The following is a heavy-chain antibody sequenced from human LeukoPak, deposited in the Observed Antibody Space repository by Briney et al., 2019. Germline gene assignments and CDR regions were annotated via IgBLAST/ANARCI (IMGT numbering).Heavy chain of an antibody. CDR1: GFTFSSYA. CDR2: ISGSGGST. J-gene: IGHJ4*02. D-gene: IGHD3-22*01. Sequence: GGSLRLSCAASGFTFSSYAMSWVRQAPGKGLEWVSAISGSGGSTYYADSVKGRFTISRDNSKNTLYLQMNSLRAEDTAVYYCARDGPPYDSSGYYFPYWGQGTLVTVSS. CDR3: ARDGPPYDSSGYYFPY. V-gene: IGHV3-23*01.